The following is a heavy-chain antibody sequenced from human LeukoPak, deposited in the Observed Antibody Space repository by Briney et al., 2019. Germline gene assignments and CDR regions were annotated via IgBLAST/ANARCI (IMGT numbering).Heavy chain of an antibody. V-gene: IGHV3-7*01. J-gene: IGHJ4*02. CDR3: ARGILTGVDYFDY. CDR1: GFIFNSYW. Sequence: GGSLRLSFAASGFIFNSYWMTWVRQAPGKGLEWVANIKQDGSEKYYVDSVKGRFTISRDDAKNSLYLQMNSLKDEDTAVYYCARGILTGVDYFDYWGQGTLVTVSS. D-gene: IGHD3-9*01. CDR2: IKQDGSEK.